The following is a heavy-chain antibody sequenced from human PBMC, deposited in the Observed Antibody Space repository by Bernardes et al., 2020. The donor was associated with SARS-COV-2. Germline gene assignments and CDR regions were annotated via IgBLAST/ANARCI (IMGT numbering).Heavy chain of an antibody. Sequence: GGSLRLSCAASGFTFSSYEMNWVRQAPGKGLEWVSFISSSGGTIFYADSVKGRFTISRDNAKNSLYLQMNSLRSDDTAVYYCARDSSSWYLDYWGQGTLVTVSS. CDR1: GFTFSSYE. J-gene: IGHJ4*02. D-gene: IGHD6-13*01. CDR2: ISSSGGTI. CDR3: ARDSSSWYLDY. V-gene: IGHV3-48*03.